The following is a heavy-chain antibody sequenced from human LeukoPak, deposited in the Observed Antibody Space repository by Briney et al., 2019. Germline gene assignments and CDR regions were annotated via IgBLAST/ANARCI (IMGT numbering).Heavy chain of an antibody. V-gene: IGHV3-21*04. Sequence: GGSLRLSCAASGFNFDDYNMNWVRQAPGKGLEWVSSISSGTNYIFEADSVKGRLTISKDSARNSLSLQMNSLTAEDTALYYCAKLGYNYDYWGQGTLVTVSS. CDR2: ISSGTNYI. CDR1: GFNFDDYN. J-gene: IGHJ4*02. CDR3: AKLGYNYDY. D-gene: IGHD5-18*01.